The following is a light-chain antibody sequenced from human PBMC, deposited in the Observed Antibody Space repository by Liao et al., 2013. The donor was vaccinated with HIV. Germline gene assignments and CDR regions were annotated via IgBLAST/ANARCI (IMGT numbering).Light chain of an antibody. CDR1: TLGEKY. J-gene: IGLJ1*01. CDR3: QLWDRSSAHPCV. V-gene: IGLV3-1*01. Sequence: SYALTQTPSVSVSPGQTASITCSGLTLGEKYVSWYQQRPGQSPVMVIYENIKRPSGIPERFSGSNSGNTATLTISGTQAMDEADYYCQLWDRSSAHPCVFGPGTKVTVL. CDR2: ENI.